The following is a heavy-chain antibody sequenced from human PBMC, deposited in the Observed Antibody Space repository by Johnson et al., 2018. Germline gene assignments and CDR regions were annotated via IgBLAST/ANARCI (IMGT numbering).Heavy chain of an antibody. V-gene: IGHV1-69*12. Sequence: QVQLVQSGAEVKKPGSSVKVSCKASGGTFSSYASNWVRQAPGQGLEWMGGIIPMFGTANYTQKFQRSPTITADESTSTAYMELSSLTSEDTAMYFCARGIMRLADAFDLWGQGTVVTVSS. D-gene: IGHD3-16*01. CDR2: IIPMFGTA. CDR3: ARGIMRLADAFDL. J-gene: IGHJ3*01. CDR1: GGTFSSYA.